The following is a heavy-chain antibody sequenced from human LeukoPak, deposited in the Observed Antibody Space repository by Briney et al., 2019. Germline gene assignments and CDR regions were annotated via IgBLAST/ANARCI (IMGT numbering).Heavy chain of an antibody. J-gene: IGHJ4*02. Sequence: GESLRLSCAASGFTFSSYSMNWVRQAPGKGLEWVSHINIVNNAIYYSDSVKGRFTISRDNAKNSLYLQMNSLRAEDTAVYYCARDSGEGGTFDHWGQGTLVTVSS. V-gene: IGHV3-48*04. CDR3: ARDSGEGGTFDH. CDR2: INIVNNAI. D-gene: IGHD1-26*01. CDR1: GFTFSSYS.